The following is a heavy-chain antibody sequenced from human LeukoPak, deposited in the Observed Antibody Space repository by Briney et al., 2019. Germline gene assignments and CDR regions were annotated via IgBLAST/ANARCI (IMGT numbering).Heavy chain of an antibody. D-gene: IGHD3-16*01. V-gene: IGHV3-30-3*01. Sequence: SGGSLRLSCAASGFSFSTYTMHFSYDGTNTYYADSVKGRFTISRDNSKNTLYLQMNSLRAEDTAVYYCARDHFGPPYYYGMDVWGQGTTVTVSS. CDR2: SYDGTNT. CDR3: ARDHFGPPYYYGMDV. J-gene: IGHJ6*02. CDR1: GFSFSTYT.